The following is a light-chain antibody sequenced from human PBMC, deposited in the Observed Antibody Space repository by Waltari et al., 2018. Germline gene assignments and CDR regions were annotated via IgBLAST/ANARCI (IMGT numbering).Light chain of an antibody. CDR3: EQYDFYSLT. Sequence: DIQMTQSPSTLSASEGDRVTITCRASHTINNYLAWYQQKPGKAPKLVIYDASRLESGVPSRCSGSGSGTEFTLTISSLQPDDCATYYCEQYDFYSLTFGGGTRVEIK. V-gene: IGKV1-5*01. CDR1: HTINNY. J-gene: IGKJ4*02. CDR2: DAS.